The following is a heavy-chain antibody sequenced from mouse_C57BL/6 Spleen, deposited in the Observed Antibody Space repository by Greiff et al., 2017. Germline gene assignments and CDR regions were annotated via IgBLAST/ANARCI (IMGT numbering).Heavy chain of an antibody. V-gene: IGHV5-4*01. J-gene: IGHJ3*01. CDR2: ISDGGSYT. D-gene: IGHD4-1*01. CDR3: ARDSLGRRFAY. CDR1: GFTFSSYA. Sequence: EVKVVESGGGLVKPGGSLKLSCAASGFTFSSYAMSWVRQTPEKRLEWVATISDGGSYTYYPDNVKGRFTISRDNAKNNLYLQMSHLKSEDTAMYYCARDSLGRRFAYWGQGTLVTVSA.